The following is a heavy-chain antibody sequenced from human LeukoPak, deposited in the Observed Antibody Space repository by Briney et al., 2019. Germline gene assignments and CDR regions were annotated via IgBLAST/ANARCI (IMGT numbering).Heavy chain of an antibody. V-gene: IGHV3-21*01. CDR1: GFSFSSYN. CDR2: ITTSSTYT. CDR3: ARAPPVAGGLAEIWTIDY. J-gene: IGHJ4*02. D-gene: IGHD6-19*01. Sequence: PGGSLRLSCEASGFSFSSYNMVWVRQTPGKGLEWISSITTSSTYTFYADSVKGRFTISRDNAKNSLYLQMNSLRAEDTAVYYCARAPPVAGGLAEIWTIDYWGQGTLVTVSS.